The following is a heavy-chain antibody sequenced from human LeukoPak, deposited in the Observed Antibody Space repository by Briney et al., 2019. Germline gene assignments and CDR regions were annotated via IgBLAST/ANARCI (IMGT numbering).Heavy chain of an antibody. Sequence: PGGSLRLSCAASGFTFNSYTLNWVRQAPGKGLEWVSSIDSSSSYIYYADSVKGRFTISRDNAKNSLHLQMNSLRAEDTAVYYCAELGITMIGGVWGKGTTVTISS. V-gene: IGHV3-21*01. CDR3: AELGITMIGGV. CDR2: IDSSSSYI. J-gene: IGHJ6*04. CDR1: GFTFNSYT. D-gene: IGHD3-10*02.